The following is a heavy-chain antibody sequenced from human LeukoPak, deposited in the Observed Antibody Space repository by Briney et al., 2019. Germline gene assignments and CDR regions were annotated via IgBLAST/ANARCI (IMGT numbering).Heavy chain of an antibody. CDR2: IIPIFGTA. V-gene: IGHV1-69*05. CDR3: ASAPGPDLDY. Sequence: SVKVSCKASGGTFSSYAISWVRQAPGQGLEWMGGIIPIFGTANYAQKFQGRVTMTTDTSTSTAYMELRSLRSDDTAVYYCASAPGPDLDYWGQGTLVTVSS. CDR1: GGTFSSYA. J-gene: IGHJ4*02.